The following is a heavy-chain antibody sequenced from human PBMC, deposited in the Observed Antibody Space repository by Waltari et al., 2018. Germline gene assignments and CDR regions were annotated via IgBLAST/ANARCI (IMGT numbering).Heavy chain of an antibody. CDR1: GFTFSSYN. CDR2: ISGSSAFI. CDR3: ARSTVVKGRSFDF. Sequence: EVQLVESGGVLVQPGGSLRLSCAASGFTFSSYNMLWVRQAPGKGREGVSVISGSSAFIDYADSGKGRFTISRDNDKNSMYLEMNSLRAEDTAVYYCARSTVVKGRSFDFWGQGTRVTVSS. J-gene: IGHJ4*02. D-gene: IGHD2-15*01. V-gene: IGHV3-48*01.